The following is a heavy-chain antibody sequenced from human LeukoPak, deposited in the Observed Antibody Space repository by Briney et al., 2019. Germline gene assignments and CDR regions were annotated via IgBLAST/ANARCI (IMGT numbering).Heavy chain of an antibody. V-gene: IGHV4-39*07. Sequence: SETLSLTCTVSSGSISTSNYYWGWVRQPPGKALEWIGNIFYSGSTYYSPSLKSRVTISLDTSRNQFSLKLNSVTAADTAVYYCASGGSGSLNWFDPWGQGTLVTVSS. CDR2: IFYSGST. CDR1: SGSISTSNYY. CDR3: ASGGSGSLNWFDP. J-gene: IGHJ5*02. D-gene: IGHD3-10*01.